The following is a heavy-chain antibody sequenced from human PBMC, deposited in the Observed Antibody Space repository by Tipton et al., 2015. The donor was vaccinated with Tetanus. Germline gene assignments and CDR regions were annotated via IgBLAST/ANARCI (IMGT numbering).Heavy chain of an antibody. Sequence: TLSLTCTISGGSVRDAGYYWSWIRQFPGKGLEWIGYMYYSGSKYYKPSLQSRVTMSLDTSKNQFSLKLNSVTAADTAVYYCARGVWFGPGPRYYFDYWGQGTLVTVSS. V-gene: IGHV4-31*03. D-gene: IGHD3-10*01. CDR2: MYYSGSK. CDR3: ARGVWFGPGPRYYFDY. CDR1: GGSVRDAGYY. J-gene: IGHJ4*02.